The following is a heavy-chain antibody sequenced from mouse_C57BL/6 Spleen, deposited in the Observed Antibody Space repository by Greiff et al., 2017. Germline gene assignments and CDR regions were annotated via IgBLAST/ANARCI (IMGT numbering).Heavy chain of an antibody. Sequence: QVQLQQSGAELASPGASVKMSCKASGYTFTSYTMHWVKQRPGQGLEWIGYINPSSGYTKYNQKFKDKATLTADKSSSTAYMQLSSLTSEDSAVYYCAREDYGSSYGPNYLDYWGQGTTLTVSS. V-gene: IGHV1-4*01. D-gene: IGHD1-1*01. CDR3: AREDYGSSYGPNYLDY. CDR2: INPSSGYT. CDR1: GYTFTSYT. J-gene: IGHJ2*01.